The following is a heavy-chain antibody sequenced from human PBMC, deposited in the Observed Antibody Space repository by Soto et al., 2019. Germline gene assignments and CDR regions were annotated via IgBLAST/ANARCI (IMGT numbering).Heavy chain of an antibody. CDR2: IIPIFGTT. J-gene: IGHJ1*01. Sequence: SVKLDRKTCGDTISGYSISWVRQAPAQGLEWMGGIIPIFGTTNYAQRFHGRVTITADKSTSTVYMELYSLISEATAAYNCALALHGALPISVHW. CDR1: GDTISGYS. V-gene: IGHV1-69*06. D-gene: IGHD4-4*01. CDR3: ALALHGALPISVH.